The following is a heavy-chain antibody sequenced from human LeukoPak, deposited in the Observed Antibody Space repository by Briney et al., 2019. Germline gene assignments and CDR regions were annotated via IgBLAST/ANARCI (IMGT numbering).Heavy chain of an antibody. D-gene: IGHD4-17*01. CDR1: GFTLSNHW. CDR2: VNRDGSET. CDR3: ARDRSGYGDYYYYGMDV. Sequence: PGGSLRLSCAASGFTLSNHWMTWVRQVPGRGPEWVANVNRDGSETYYLDSVKGRFTISRDNAKNSLYLQMNSLRAEDTAVYYCARDRSGYGDYYYYGMDVWGQGTTVTVSS. V-gene: IGHV3-7*01. J-gene: IGHJ6*02.